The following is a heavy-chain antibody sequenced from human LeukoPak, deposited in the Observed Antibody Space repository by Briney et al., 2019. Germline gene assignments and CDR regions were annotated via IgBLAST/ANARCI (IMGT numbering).Heavy chain of an antibody. V-gene: IGHV4-39*07. J-gene: IGHJ6*03. CDR3: ARGPRDLNIFASYYYYYMDV. CDR2: IYYSGST. Sequence: SETLSLTCTVSGGSISSSSYYWGWIRQPPGKGLEWIGSIYYSGSTYYNPSLKSRVTISVDTSKNQFSLKLSSVTAADTAVYYCARGPRDLNIFASYYYYYMDVWGKGTTVTVSS. CDR1: GGSISSSSYY.